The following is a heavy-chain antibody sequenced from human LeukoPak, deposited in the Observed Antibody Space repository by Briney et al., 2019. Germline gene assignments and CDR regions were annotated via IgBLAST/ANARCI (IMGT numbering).Heavy chain of an antibody. CDR3: ARDSGSSGYYYVGSWFDP. Sequence: SETLSLTCIISGGSIGPYYWSWIRQAAGKGPEWIGRIYTTGTADYNPSLKGRVFLSVDTSENQFSLKLSSVTAADTAVYYCARDSGSSGYYYVGSWFDPWGQGTLVTVSS. CDR1: GGSIGPYY. J-gene: IGHJ5*02. CDR2: IYTTGTA. D-gene: IGHD3-22*01. V-gene: IGHV4-4*07.